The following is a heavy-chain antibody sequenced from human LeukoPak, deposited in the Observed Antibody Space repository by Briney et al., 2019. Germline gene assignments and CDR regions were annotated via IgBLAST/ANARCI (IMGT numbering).Heavy chain of an antibody. Sequence: GSLRLSCAASGFTFSSYAMSWVRQAPGKGLEWVSGISGSGGSTYYADPVKGRFTISRDNSRNTLYLQMNSPRAEDTAVYYCAILPGYSSGWYEVNYWGQGTLVTVSS. V-gene: IGHV3-23*01. CDR2: ISGSGGST. CDR1: GFTFSSYA. D-gene: IGHD6-13*01. J-gene: IGHJ4*02. CDR3: AILPGYSSGWYEVNY.